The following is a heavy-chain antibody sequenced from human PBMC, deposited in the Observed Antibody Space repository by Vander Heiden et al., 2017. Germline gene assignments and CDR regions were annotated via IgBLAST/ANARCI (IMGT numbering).Heavy chain of an antibody. CDR1: GDTFSTYA. CDR3: AREGRRSYANPFDY. Sequence: QVQLVQSGAEVKKPGSSVKVSCKASGDTFSTYAISWVRQAPGQGLEWMGGIIPIFGTPNYAQKVQGRVTITADESTSTAYMELSSLRSEETAVYYCAREGRRSYANPFDYWGQGTLVTVSS. J-gene: IGHJ4*02. D-gene: IGHD2-2*01. V-gene: IGHV1-69*01. CDR2: IIPIFGTP.